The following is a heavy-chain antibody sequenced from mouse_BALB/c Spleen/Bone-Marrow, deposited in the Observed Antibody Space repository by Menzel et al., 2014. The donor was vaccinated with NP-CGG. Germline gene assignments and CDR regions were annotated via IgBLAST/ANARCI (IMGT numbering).Heavy chain of an antibody. CDR2: IYPGDGDT. CDR3: ARDYYGSSFDY. Sequence: QVQLQQSGPELVKPGASVKISCKASGYAFSSSWMNWVEQRPGQGLEWIGRIYPGDGDTNYNGKFKGKATLTADKSSSTAYMQFSSLTSVDSAVYFCARDYYGSSFDYWGQGTTLTVSS. D-gene: IGHD1-1*01. V-gene: IGHV1-82*01. J-gene: IGHJ2*01. CDR1: GYAFSSSW.